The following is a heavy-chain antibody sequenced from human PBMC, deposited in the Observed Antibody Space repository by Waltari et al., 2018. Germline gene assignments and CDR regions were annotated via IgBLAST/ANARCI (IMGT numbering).Heavy chain of an antibody. J-gene: IGHJ4*02. CDR2: IKQDGSEK. Sequence: EVQLVESGGGLVQPGGSLSLSCAASGFTFSTHWMSWARQAPGKGLEWVANIKQDGSEKYYVDSVKGRFTISRDNAKNALYLQMNSLRAEDSAVYHCVRGAVDNWGQGTLVTVSS. CDR3: VRGAVDN. CDR1: GFTFSTHW. D-gene: IGHD2-15*01. V-gene: IGHV3-7*01.